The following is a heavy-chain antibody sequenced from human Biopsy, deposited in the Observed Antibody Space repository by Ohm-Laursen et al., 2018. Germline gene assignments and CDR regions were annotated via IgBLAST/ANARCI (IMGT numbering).Heavy chain of an antibody. Sequence: ASVKVSCKASGFSFTGYYIHWVRQAHGQGLEWMGWISPKSGGTNYAQKFQGNITMTKNTSMSTAYMEMSRLRSDDTAVYYCALQSVAQMKNFDYWGQGTLVTVSS. CDR1: GFSFTGYY. D-gene: IGHD6-19*01. V-gene: IGHV1-2*02. CDR3: ALQSVAQMKNFDY. J-gene: IGHJ4*02. CDR2: ISPKSGGT.